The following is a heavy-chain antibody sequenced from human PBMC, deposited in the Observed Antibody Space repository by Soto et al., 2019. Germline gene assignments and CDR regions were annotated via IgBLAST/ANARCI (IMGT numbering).Heavy chain of an antibody. CDR1: GLTVSSNY. J-gene: IGHJ6*02. D-gene: IGHD6-19*01. CDR2: VHYDGST. CDR3: ARVRQWLVQGFYYYGMDV. V-gene: IGHV3-66*01. Sequence: PGGSLRLSCAATGLTVSSNYMYWVRQAPGKGLEWVSVVHYDGSTYSADSVKGRFTISRDNSKNTLYFQMNSLRAEDTAVYYCARVRQWLVQGFYYYGMDVWGQGTTVAVSS.